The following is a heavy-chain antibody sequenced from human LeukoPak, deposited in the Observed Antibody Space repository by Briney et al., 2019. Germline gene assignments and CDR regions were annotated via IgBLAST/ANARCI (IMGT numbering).Heavy chain of an antibody. CDR2: MNPNSGNT. CDR3: ARAKDYGDHNYYYGMDV. Sequence: ASVTVSCKASGYTFTSYDINWVRQTTGQGLEWMGWMNPNSGNTGYARKFQGRVTMTGNTSISTAYMELSSLRSEDTAVYYCARAKDYGDHNYYYGMDVWGKGTTVTVSS. CDR1: GYTFTSYD. V-gene: IGHV1-8*01. D-gene: IGHD4-17*01. J-gene: IGHJ6*04.